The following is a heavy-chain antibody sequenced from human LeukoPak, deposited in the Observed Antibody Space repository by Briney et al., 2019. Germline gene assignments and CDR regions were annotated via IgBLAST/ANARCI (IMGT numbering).Heavy chain of an antibody. CDR3: ARELRTFDS. V-gene: IGHV3-7*01. CDR2: IKHNGDEL. Sequence: PGGSLRLSCAAYSFTFSSYWMTWVRQAPGKGLEWVANIKHNGDELNYVDSVEDRFTISRDNTKNSLYLHMTTLRAEDTAVYYCARELRTFDSWGQGTLVTVSS. J-gene: IGHJ4*02. CDR1: SFTFSSYW. D-gene: IGHD3-16*01.